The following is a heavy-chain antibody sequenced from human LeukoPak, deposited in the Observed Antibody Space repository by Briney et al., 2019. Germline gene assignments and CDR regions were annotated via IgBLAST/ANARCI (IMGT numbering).Heavy chain of an antibody. CDR2: IKTDGSEK. CDR1: GFTFSSYW. Sequence: VQPGVSLRLSCEASGFTFSSYWMSWVRQAPGKGLEWVANIKTDGSEKYYVDSVKGRFTISRDNAKNSLYLQMNSLRAEDTAVYYCAKDLFDSSGYYDYWGQGTLVTVSS. J-gene: IGHJ4*02. CDR3: AKDLFDSSGYYDY. V-gene: IGHV3-7*03. D-gene: IGHD3-22*01.